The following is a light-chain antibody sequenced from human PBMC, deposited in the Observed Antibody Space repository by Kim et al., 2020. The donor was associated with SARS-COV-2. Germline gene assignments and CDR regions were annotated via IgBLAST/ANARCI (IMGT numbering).Light chain of an antibody. CDR2: GTS. CDR3: HQYGSWWM. J-gene: IGKJ1*01. CDR1: PSISNKY. Sequence: LSPGESATLSCRASPSISNKYLAWYQQKPGQAPRLLIYGTSTRASGIPDRINGSGSGTDFTLTITRLEPEDVAVYYCHQYGSWWMFGQGTKVDIK. V-gene: IGKV3-20*01.